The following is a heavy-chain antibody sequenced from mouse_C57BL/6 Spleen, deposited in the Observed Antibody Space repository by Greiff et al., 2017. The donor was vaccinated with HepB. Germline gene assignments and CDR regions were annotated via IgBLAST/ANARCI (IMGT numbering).Heavy chain of an antibody. D-gene: IGHD4-1*01. CDR1: GFTFSSYA. V-gene: IGHV5-9-1*02. CDR2: ISSGGDYI. CDR3: TRWEATSYAMDY. Sequence: EVKLVESGEGLVKPGGSLKLSCAASGFTFSSYAMSWVRQTPEKRLEWVAYISSGGDYIYYADTVKGRFTISRDNARNTLYLQMSSLKSEDTAMYYCTRWEATSYAMDYWGQGTSVTVSS. J-gene: IGHJ4*01.